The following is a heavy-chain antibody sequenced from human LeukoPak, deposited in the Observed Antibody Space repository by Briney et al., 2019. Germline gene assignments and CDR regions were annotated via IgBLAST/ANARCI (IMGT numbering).Heavy chain of an antibody. CDR2: ISYDGSNK. D-gene: IGHD3-16*01. J-gene: IGHJ4*02. CDR1: GFTFSSYA. CDR3: ARDRGCSYGYHYFDS. Sequence: GGSLRLSCAASGFTFSSYAMHWVRQAPGKGLEWVAVISYDGSNKYYADSVKGRFTISRDNSKNTLYLQMNSLRAEDTAVYYCARDRGCSYGYHYFDSWGQGTLVTVSS. V-gene: IGHV3-30-3*01.